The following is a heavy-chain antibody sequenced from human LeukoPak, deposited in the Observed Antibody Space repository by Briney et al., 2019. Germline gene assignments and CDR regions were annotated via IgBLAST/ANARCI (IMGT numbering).Heavy chain of an antibody. CDR2: INHSGST. CDR1: GGSFSGYY. J-gene: IGHJ5*02. CDR3: ARAHYDFWRGYLNWFDP. D-gene: IGHD3-3*01. Sequence: PSETLSLTCAVYGGSFSGYYWSWIRQPPGKGLEWIGEINHSGSTNYNPSLKSRVTISVDTSKNQFSLKLSSVTAADTAVYYCARAHYDFWRGYLNWFDPWGQGTLVTVSS. V-gene: IGHV4-34*01.